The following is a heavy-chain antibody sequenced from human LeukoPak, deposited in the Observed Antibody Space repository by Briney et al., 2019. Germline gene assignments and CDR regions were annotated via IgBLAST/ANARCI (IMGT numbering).Heavy chain of an antibody. CDR3: ARGSNYYDSGKGWFDP. D-gene: IGHD3-10*01. V-gene: IGHV4-34*01. CDR1: GGSFSGYY. J-gene: IGHJ5*02. Sequence: SETLSLTCAVYGGSFSGYYWSWIRQPPGKGLEWIGEINHSGSTNYNPSLKGRVTISVDTSKNQFSLKLSSVTAADTAVYYCARGSNYYDSGKGWFDPWGQGTLVTVSS. CDR2: INHSGST.